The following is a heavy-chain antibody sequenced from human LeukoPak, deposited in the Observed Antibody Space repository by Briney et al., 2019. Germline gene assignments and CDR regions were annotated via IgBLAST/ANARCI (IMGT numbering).Heavy chain of an antibody. CDR2: INPNSGGT. CDR3: ARRIAASGHFDY. J-gene: IGHJ4*02. V-gene: IGHV1-2*06. Sequence: ASVKVSCKASGYTFTGYYIHWVRQAPGQGLEWMGRINPNSGGTNYAQNFQGRLTVARDTSINTAYMELNSLRSDDTAVYYCARRIAASGHFDYWGQGTLVTVSS. D-gene: IGHD6-13*01. CDR1: GYTFTGYY.